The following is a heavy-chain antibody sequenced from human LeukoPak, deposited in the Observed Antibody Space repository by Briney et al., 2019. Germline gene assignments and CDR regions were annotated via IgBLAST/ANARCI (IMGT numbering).Heavy chain of an antibody. CDR1: GGSISRGDYY. D-gene: IGHD2-2*01. V-gene: IGHV4-30-4*08. CDR2: IYYSGST. Sequence: SETLSLTCTVSGGSISRGDYYWSWIRQPPGKGLEWIGYIYYSGSTYYNPSLKSRVTISVDTSKNQFSLKLSSVTAADTAVYYCARGPDSLAIVVVPTMRRRYDFDPWGQGTLVTVSS. CDR3: ARGPDSLAIVVVPTMRRRYDFDP. J-gene: IGHJ5*02.